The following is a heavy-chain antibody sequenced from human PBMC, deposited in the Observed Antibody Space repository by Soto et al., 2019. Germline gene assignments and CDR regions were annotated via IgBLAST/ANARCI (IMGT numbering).Heavy chain of an antibody. Sequence: ASVKVSCKASGYTLTSYYMHCVRQAPGQGLEWMGWINPNSGGTNYAQKFQGWVTMTRDTSISTAYMELSRLRSDDTAVYYCARGRAEAGYNWFEPWGQGTLVTVSS. J-gene: IGHJ5*02. V-gene: IGHV1-2*04. CDR3: ARGRAEAGYNWFEP. CDR1: GYTLTSYY. CDR2: INPNSGGT. D-gene: IGHD6-13*01.